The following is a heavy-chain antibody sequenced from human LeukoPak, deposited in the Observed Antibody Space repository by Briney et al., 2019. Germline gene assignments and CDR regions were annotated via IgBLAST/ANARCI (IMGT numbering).Heavy chain of an antibody. CDR3: SKWKAIVLVPAARSPIDY. V-gene: IGHV3-9*01. J-gene: IGHJ4*02. CDR1: GFTFDDYA. Sequence: GGSLRLSCAASGFTFDDYAMHWVRQAPGKGLEWVSGISWNSGSIGYADSVKGRFTISRDSSNNTLFLQMNSLRAEDTAVYYCSKWKAIVLVPAARSPIDYWGQGTLVTVSS. CDR2: ISWNSGSI. D-gene: IGHD2-2*01.